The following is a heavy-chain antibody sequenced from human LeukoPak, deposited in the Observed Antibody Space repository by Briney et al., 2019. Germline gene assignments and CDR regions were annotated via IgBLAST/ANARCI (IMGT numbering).Heavy chain of an antibody. Sequence: PSETLSLTCDVSGVSINTCCYYWTWIRQPPGKGLEWIGYKYYSGSTRYNSSLRSRLTISVGSSKNQFSLRLTSVTAADTAVYYCARGRSYGFDFDSWGPGTLVIVSS. CDR2: KYYSGST. D-gene: IGHD5-18*01. V-gene: IGHV4-61*01. CDR1: GVSINTCCYY. J-gene: IGHJ4*02. CDR3: ARGRSYGFDFDS.